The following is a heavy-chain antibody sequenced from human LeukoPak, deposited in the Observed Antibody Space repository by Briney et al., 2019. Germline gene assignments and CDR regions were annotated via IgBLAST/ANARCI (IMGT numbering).Heavy chain of an antibody. J-gene: IGHJ5*02. Sequence: GGSPRLSCAASGFTFSSYSMNWVRQAPGKELEWVSSISSSSSYIYYADSVKGRFTISRDNAKNSLYLQMNSLRAEDTAVYYCARGGGRSTSKNWFDPWGQGTLVTVSS. CDR2: ISSSSSYI. V-gene: IGHV3-21*01. D-gene: IGHD3-16*01. CDR1: GFTFSSYS. CDR3: ARGGGRSTSKNWFDP.